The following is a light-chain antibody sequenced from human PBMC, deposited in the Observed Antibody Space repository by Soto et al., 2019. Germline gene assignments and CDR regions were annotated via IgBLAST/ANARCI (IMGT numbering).Light chain of an antibody. CDR2: GAS. J-gene: IGKJ1*01. V-gene: IGKV3-20*01. CDR3: QQYNSYWT. Sequence: EIVLTQSPGTLSLSPGERATLSCRASQSVSSSYLAWYQQKPGQAPRLLIYGASTRATGIPARFSGSGSGTDFTLTISSLQPDDFATYYCQQYNSYWTFGQGTKVDIK. CDR1: QSVSSSY.